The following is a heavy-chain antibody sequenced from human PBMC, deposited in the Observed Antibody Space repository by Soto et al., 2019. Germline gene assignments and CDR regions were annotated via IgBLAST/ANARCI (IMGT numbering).Heavy chain of an antibody. D-gene: IGHD3-9*01. CDR3: VGLRYFDRPGSN. J-gene: IGHJ4*02. CDR1: GSIFSASA. CDR2: IRSKANSYAT. V-gene: IGHV3-73*02. Sequence: EVQLVESGGGLVQPGGSLKLSCAASGSIFSASAMHWVRQASGKGLEWVGRIRSKANSYATGYAASVKDRFTISRDDSKNTAYLQMNSLKSEDTAVYYCVGLRYFDRPGSNWGQGTLVTVSS.